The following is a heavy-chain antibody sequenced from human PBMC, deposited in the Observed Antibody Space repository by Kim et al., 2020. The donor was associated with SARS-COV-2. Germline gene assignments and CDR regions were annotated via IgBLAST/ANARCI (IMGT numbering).Heavy chain of an antibody. Sequence: ASVKVSCKGSGYSFSTHAVHWVRQAPGQRLEWIGWISAGNGDTKYAQNFQDRVTISRDTSASTDYLELRSLKSEDTAIYYCARDLWFGSFDPWGQGTLVT. J-gene: IGHJ5*02. CDR2: ISAGNGDT. CDR1: GYSFSTHA. CDR3: ARDLWFGSFDP. V-gene: IGHV1-3*01. D-gene: IGHD3-10*01.